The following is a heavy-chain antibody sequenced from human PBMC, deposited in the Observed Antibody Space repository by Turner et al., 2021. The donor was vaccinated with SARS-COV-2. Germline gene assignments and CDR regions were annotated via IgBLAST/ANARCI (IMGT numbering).Heavy chain of an antibody. CDR2: ISGSGDTT. D-gene: IGHD1-26*01. V-gene: IGHV3-23*01. Sequence: EVQLLESGGGLIQPGGSLRLSCAASGFTFSSYAMSWVRQAPGKGLGWFSSISGSGDTTYYADSVKGRFTISRDNSKNTVYLQMNSLRAEDTALYYCAKDRIVAATMGASRCWGQGTLVTVSS. CDR1: GFTFSSYA. J-gene: IGHJ4*02. CDR3: AKDRIVAATMGASRC.